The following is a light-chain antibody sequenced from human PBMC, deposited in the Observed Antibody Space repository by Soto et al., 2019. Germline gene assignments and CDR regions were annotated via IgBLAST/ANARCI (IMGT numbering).Light chain of an antibody. V-gene: IGKV3-11*01. CDR1: QSVSSY. J-gene: IGKJ3*01. Sequence: EIVLTQSPATLSLSPGERATLSCRASQSVSSYLAWYQQKPGQAPRLLIYDASNRATGIPARFSGSGSGTDFTITISSLVPEDFAVYYCHQRSNWHFTFGPGTKVDIK. CDR2: DAS. CDR3: HQRSNWHFT.